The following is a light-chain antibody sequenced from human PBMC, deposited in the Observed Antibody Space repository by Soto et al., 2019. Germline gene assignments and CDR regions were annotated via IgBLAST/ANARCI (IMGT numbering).Light chain of an antibody. CDR2: DNN. J-gene: IGLJ3*02. CDR1: SSKIGIHY. V-gene: IGLV1-51*01. Sequence: QSVLTQPPSVSAAPGQTVTISCSGSSSKIGIHYVSWYQQLPGTAPRVLIYDNNKRPSGIPDRFSGSKSGTSATLDITGLQTGDEADYYCGTWDSSLSAVVFGGGTKLTVL. CDR3: GTWDSSLSAVV.